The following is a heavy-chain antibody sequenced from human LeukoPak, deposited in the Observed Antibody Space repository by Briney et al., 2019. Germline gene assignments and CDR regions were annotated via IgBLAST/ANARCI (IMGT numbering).Heavy chain of an antibody. CDR2: MNPNSGNT. V-gene: IGHV1-8*02. D-gene: IGHD5-24*01. CDR1: GYTFKNYD. Sequence: GASVKVSCKASGYTFKNYDINWFRQATGQGLEWMGWMNPNSGNTGFAQKFQDRVSMTRDTSINTAYMELTSLRSGDMAVYYCARATPGGLHGYSFDYWGQGTVVTVDS. CDR3: ARATPGGLHGYSFDY. J-gene: IGHJ4*02.